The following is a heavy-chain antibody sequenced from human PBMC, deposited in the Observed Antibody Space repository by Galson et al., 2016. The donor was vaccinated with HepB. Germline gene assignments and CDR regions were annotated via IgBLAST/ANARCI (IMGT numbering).Heavy chain of an antibody. D-gene: IGHD4-17*01. J-gene: IGHJ4*02. Sequence: SLRLSCAASGFTFSSYWMAWVRQAPGKGLECVANIKHDGSETYYVDSVKGRFTISRDNAKNSLYLQTNSLRPEDTALYYCARCMSHDYAVSADYWGQGTLVTVSS. V-gene: IGHV3-7*03. CDR1: GFTFSSYW. CDR2: IKHDGSET. CDR3: ARCMSHDYAVSADY.